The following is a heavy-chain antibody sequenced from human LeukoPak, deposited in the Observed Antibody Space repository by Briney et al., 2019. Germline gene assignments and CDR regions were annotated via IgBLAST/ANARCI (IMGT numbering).Heavy chain of an antibody. V-gene: IGHV3-15*01. CDR3: TTEAFWKVDV. Sequence: GGSLRLSCAASGFTFSSYAMHWVRQAPGKGLEWVGRIKSKTDGGTTDYAAPVKGRFTISRDDSKNTLYLQMNSLKTEDTAVYYCTTEAFWKVDVWGQGTTVTVSS. CDR2: IKSKTDGGTT. J-gene: IGHJ6*02. D-gene: IGHD3-3*01. CDR1: GFTFSSYA.